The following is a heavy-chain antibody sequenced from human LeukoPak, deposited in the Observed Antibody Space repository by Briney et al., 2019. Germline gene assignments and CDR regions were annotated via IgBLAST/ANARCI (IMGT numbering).Heavy chain of an antibody. CDR2: IIPIFGTA. CDR1: GGTFSSHA. CDR3: ARDRPPPTYYDFWSGRPVYYYYMDV. V-gene: IGHV1-69*13. D-gene: IGHD3-3*01. J-gene: IGHJ6*03. Sequence: ASVKVSCKASGGTFSSHAISWVRQAPGQGLEWMGGIIPIFGTANYAQKFQGRVTITADESTSTAYMEMSSLRSEDTAVYYCARDRPPPTYYDFWSGRPVYYYYMDVWGKGTTVTVSS.